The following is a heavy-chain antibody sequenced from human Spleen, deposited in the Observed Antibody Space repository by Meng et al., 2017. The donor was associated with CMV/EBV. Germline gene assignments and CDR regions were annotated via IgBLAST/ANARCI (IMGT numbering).Heavy chain of an antibody. D-gene: IGHD3-3*01. J-gene: IGHJ6*02. CDR2: IYHSGST. V-gene: IGHV4-38-2*02. Sequence: GSLRLSCTVSGYSISSGYYWGWIRQPPGKGLEWIGSIYHSGSTYYNPSLKSRVTISVDTSKNQFSLKLSSVTAADTAVYYCARDDPLRFLEWLLPGHYYGMDVWGQGTTVTVSS. CDR3: ARDDPLRFLEWLLPGHYYGMDV. CDR1: GYSISSGYY.